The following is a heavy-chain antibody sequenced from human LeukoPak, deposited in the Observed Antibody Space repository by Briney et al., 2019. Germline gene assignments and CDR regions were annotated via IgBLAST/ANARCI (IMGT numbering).Heavy chain of an antibody. CDR3: ARDTHDVLTGYYKWAF. J-gene: IGHJ3*01. CDR2: ISSSSSYI. Sequence: GGSLRLSCAASGFTFSSYTMNWVRQAPGKGLEWVSSISSSSSYIYYADSVKGRFTISRDNAKNSLYLQMNSLRAEDTAVYYCARDTHDVLTGYYKWAFWGQGTMVTVSS. V-gene: IGHV3-21*06. CDR1: GFTFSSYT. D-gene: IGHD3-9*01.